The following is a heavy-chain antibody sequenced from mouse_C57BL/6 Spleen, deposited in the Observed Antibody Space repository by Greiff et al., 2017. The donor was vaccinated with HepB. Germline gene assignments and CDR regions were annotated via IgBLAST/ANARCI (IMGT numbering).Heavy chain of an antibody. V-gene: IGHV1-59*01. J-gene: IGHJ4*01. Sequence: QVQLKQPGAELVRPGTSVKLSCKASGYTFTSYWMHWVKQRPGQGLEWIGVIDPSDSYTNYNQKFKGKATLTVDTSSSTAYMQLSSLTSEDSAVYYCARGLGYGSSYDAMDYWGQGTSVTVSS. CDR3: ARGLGYGSSYDAMDY. CDR2: IDPSDSYT. D-gene: IGHD1-1*01. CDR1: GYTFTSYW.